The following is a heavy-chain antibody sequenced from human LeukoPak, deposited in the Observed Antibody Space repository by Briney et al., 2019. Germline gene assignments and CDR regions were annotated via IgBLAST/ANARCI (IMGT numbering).Heavy chain of an antibody. D-gene: IGHD3-9*01. CDR3: ARIDWVFDY. J-gene: IGHJ4*02. Sequence: SGTLSLTCAVSGGSISSSNWWSWVRQPPGKGLEWIAGIYHSGSTYYNPSLKSRVTMSVDTSKNQFSLKLSSVTAADTAVYYCARIDWVFDYWGQGTLVTVSS. V-gene: IGHV4-4*02. CDR1: GGSISSSNW. CDR2: IYHSGST.